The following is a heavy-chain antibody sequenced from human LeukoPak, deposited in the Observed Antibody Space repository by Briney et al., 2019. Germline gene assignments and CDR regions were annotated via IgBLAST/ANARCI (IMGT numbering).Heavy chain of an antibody. CDR3: AKNRRACSGGSCNSGVSEYFHH. CDR1: GFSLSGYW. V-gene: IGHV3-74*01. Sequence: PGGSLRLSCVASGFSLSGYWMYWVRQAPGKGLMYISRNNGDGSTTNYADVVKGRFTISRDNLKNTLYLQMSSLRVEDMAIYYCAKNRRACSGGSCNSGVSEYFHHWGQGTLVTVSS. J-gene: IGHJ1*01. D-gene: IGHD2-15*01. CDR2: NNGDGSTT.